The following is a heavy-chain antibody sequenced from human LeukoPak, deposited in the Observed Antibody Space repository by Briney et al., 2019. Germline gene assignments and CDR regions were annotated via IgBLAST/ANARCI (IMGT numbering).Heavy chain of an antibody. J-gene: IGHJ4*02. CDR2: INHSGST. D-gene: IGHD3-22*01. V-gene: IGHV4-34*01. CDR1: GGSFSGYY. CDR3: ARGRKYYYDSSGYYPLDY. Sequence: PSETLSLTCAVYGGSFSGYYWSWIRQPPGKGLEWIGEINHSGSTNYNPSLKSRATISVDTSKNQFSLKLSSVTAADTAVYYCARGRKYYYDSSGYYPLDYWGQGTLVTVSS.